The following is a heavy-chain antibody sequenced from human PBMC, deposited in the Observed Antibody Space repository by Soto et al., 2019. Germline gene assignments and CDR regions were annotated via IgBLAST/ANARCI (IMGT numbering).Heavy chain of an antibody. Sequence: GGSLRLSCAASGFTFSNAWMNWVRQAPGKGLEWVGRIKSKTDGGTTDYAAPVKGRFTISRDDSKNTLYLQMNSLKTEDTAVYYCTTVQEWLPIAGVYYGMDVWGQGTTVTVSS. J-gene: IGHJ6*02. CDR1: GFTFSNAW. CDR3: TTVQEWLPIAGVYYGMDV. V-gene: IGHV3-15*07. D-gene: IGHD3-3*01. CDR2: IKSKTDGGTT.